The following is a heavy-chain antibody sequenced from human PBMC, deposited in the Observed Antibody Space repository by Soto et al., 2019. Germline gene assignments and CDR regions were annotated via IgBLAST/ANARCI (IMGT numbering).Heavy chain of an antibody. CDR3: TSRYYDFWSGYYELDY. V-gene: IGHV3-7*05. CDR2: IRQDGGVK. J-gene: IGHJ4*02. D-gene: IGHD3-3*01. Sequence: GSLRLSCAASGFTFSSYWMTWVRQAPGKGLEWVANIRQDGGVKYYADSVKGRFTISRDNSKNTAYLQMNSLKTEDTAVYYCTSRYYDFWSGYYELDYWGQGTLVTVSS. CDR1: GFTFSSYW.